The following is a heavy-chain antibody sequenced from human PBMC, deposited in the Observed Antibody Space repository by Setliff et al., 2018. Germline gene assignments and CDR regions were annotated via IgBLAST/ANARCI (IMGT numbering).Heavy chain of an antibody. CDR3: ARKGTDNAFDI. J-gene: IGHJ3*02. D-gene: IGHD3-9*01. V-gene: IGHV1-3*01. CDR2: INAGNGNT. Sequence: GASVKVSCKASGYTFTSYAMHWVRQAPGQRLEWMGWINAGNGNTKYSQKFQGWVTMTRDTSISTAYMELSRLRSDDTAVYYCARKGTDNAFDIWGQGTMVTVSS. CDR1: GYTFTSYA.